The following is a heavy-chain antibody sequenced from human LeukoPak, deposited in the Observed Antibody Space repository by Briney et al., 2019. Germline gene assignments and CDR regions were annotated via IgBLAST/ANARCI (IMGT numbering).Heavy chain of an antibody. CDR3: ARQRSSSSEFDP. CDR2: IYYSGST. Sequence: SETLSLTCTVSGGSISSSSYYWQWLRQPPGKGLEWIGSIYYSGSTYYNPSLKSRVTISIDTSKNQFSLKLTSVTAADTAVYYCARQRSSSSEFDPWGQGTLVTVSS. V-gene: IGHV4-39*01. D-gene: IGHD6-6*01. J-gene: IGHJ5*02. CDR1: GGSISSSSYY.